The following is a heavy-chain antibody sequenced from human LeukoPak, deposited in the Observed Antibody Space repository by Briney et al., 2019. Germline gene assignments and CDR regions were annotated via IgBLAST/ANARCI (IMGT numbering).Heavy chain of an antibody. CDR3: ASGPFLTFDHTPEGYYHYYMDV. J-gene: IGHJ6*03. D-gene: IGHD1-14*01. Sequence: VASVKVSCKASGGTFNTYAITWVRQAPGQGLEWLGGIVPMFDTTNYGQKFQGRLTITADPSTSTAYMELSSLRSEDTAVYYCASGPFLTFDHTPEGYYHYYMDVWGPGTTVTTSS. V-gene: IGHV1-69*13. CDR2: IVPMFDTT. CDR1: GGTFNTYA.